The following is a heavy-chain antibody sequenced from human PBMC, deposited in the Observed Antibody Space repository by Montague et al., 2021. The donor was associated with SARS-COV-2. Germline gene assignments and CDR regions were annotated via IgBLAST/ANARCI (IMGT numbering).Heavy chain of an antibody. Sequence: SETLSLTCTVSGGSISSYYWNWIRQSPGKGLEWIGYINYSGSANYNPSLKSRVTNSVDTSKNQLSLNLSSVTAADTAVYYCAGRGVVVIPAVVEYYYGMDVWGQGTTVTVSS. V-gene: IGHV4-59*01. D-gene: IGHD2-2*01. CDR3: AGRGVVVIPAVVEYYYGMDV. CDR1: GGSISSYY. CDR2: INYSGSA. J-gene: IGHJ6*02.